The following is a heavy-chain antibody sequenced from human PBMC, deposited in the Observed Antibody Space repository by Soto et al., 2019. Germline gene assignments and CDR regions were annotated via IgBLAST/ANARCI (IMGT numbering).Heavy chain of an antibody. J-gene: IGHJ6*03. D-gene: IGHD3-3*01. CDR3: ARGVVMIYYYYYYMDV. CDR2: IFYSGST. Sequence: SETLSLTCTVSGGSISSGTSYWSWIRQRPGKGLEWIGYIFYSGSTYYTPSLRGRVTISVDTSKNQFSLKLSSVTAADTAVYYCARGVVMIYYYYYYMDVWGKGTTVTVSS. V-gene: IGHV4-31*03. CDR1: GGSISSGTSY.